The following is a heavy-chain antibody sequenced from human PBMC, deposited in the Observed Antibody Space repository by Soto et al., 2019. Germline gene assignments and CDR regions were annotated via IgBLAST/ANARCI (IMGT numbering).Heavy chain of an antibody. CDR2: IYYSGST. CDR1: GGSISSGDYY. Sequence: SETLSLTCTVSGGSISSGDYYWSWIRQPPGKGLEWIGYIYYSGSTYYNPSLKSRVTISVDTSKNQFSLKLSSVTAADTAVYYCARGERITMVRGVAPRWFDPWGQGTLVTVSS. CDR3: ARGERITMVRGVAPRWFDP. D-gene: IGHD3-10*01. V-gene: IGHV4-30-4*01. J-gene: IGHJ5*02.